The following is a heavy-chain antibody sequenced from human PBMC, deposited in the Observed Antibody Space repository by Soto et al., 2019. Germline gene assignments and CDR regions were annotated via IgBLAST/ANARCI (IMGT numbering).Heavy chain of an antibody. CDR1: GFTFDDYT. J-gene: IGHJ4*02. CDR3: VKDGYCSGDSCYPWYFDY. CDR2: VSRSSVTT. D-gene: IGHD2-15*01. V-gene: IGHV3-9*01. Sequence: VQLVESGGGLVQPGRSLRLSCAASGFTFDDYTMHWVRQAPGKGLEWVAAVSRSSVTTGYADSVKGRFTISRDNAKNSLYLQMNSLRVEDTALYYCVKDGYCSGDSCYPWYFDYWGQGTLVTVSS.